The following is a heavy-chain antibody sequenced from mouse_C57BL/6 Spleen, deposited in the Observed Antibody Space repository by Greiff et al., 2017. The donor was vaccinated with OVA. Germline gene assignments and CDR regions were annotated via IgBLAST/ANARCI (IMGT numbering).Heavy chain of an antibody. J-gene: IGHJ3*01. CDR2: IDPSDSYT. CDR3: ATGGAWFAY. Sequence: VKQSCKASGYTFTSYWMHWVKQRPGHGLEWIGEIDPSDSYTNYNQKFKGKSTLTVDKSSSTAYMQLSSLTSEDSAVYYCATGGAWFAYWGQGTLVTVSA. V-gene: IGHV1-69*01. CDR1: GYTFTSYW.